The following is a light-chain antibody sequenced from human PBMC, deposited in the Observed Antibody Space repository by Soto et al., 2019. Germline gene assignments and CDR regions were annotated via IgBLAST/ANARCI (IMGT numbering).Light chain of an antibody. CDR3: SAYAGRNNVGV. V-gene: IGLV2-8*01. J-gene: IGLJ1*01. CDR1: SRDVGGYHY. CDR2: EVS. Sequence: LTQPPSASGSPGKSVTISCAGTSRDVGGYHYVSWYQHHPGKAPKLIIYEVSKRPSGVPDRFSASKSGNTASLTVSGLQAEDEADYYCSAYAGRNNVGVFGTGTKVTVL.